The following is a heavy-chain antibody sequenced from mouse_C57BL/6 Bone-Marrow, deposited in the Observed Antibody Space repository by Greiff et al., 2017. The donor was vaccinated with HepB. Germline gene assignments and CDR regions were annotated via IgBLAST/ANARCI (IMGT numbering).Heavy chain of an antibody. D-gene: IGHD1-1*02. J-gene: IGHJ1*03. Sequence: QVQLQQSGAELVKPGASVKISCKASGYAFSSYWMNWVKQRPGKGLEWIGQIYPGDGDTNYNGKFKGKATLTADKSSSTAYMQLSSLTSEDSAVYFCARSRVGPLYWYFDVWGTGTTVTVSS. V-gene: IGHV1-80*01. CDR2: IYPGDGDT. CDR3: ARSRVGPLYWYFDV. CDR1: GYAFSSYW.